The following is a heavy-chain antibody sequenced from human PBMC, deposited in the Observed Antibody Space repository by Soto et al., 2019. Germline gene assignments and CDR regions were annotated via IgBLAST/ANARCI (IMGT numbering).Heavy chain of an antibody. V-gene: IGHV1-18*01. D-gene: IGHD6-19*01. CDR2: ISAYNGNT. Sequence: ASVKVSCKSSGYTFTSYGISWVRQAPGQGLEWMGWISAYNGNTNYAQKLQGRVTMTTDTSTSTAYMELRSLRSDDTAVYYCARVGRWLVPTPVDYWGQGTLVTVSS. CDR1: GYTFTSYG. CDR3: ARVGRWLVPTPVDY. J-gene: IGHJ4*02.